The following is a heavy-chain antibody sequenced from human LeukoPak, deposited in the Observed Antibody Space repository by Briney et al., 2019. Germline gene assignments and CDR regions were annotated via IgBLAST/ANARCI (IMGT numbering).Heavy chain of an antibody. J-gene: IGHJ4*02. Sequence: PGGSLRLSCAASGFTFSSYEMNWVRQAPGKGLEWVSYISSSGSTIYYADSVKGRFTISRDNAKNSLYLQMNSLRAEDTAVYYCAKGGMDGDYEDSWGQGTLVTVSS. CDR1: GFTFSSYE. D-gene: IGHD4-17*01. V-gene: IGHV3-48*03. CDR3: AKGGMDGDYEDS. CDR2: ISSSGSTI.